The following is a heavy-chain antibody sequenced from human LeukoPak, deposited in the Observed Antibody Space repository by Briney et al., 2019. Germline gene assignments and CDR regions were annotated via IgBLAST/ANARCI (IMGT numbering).Heavy chain of an antibody. D-gene: IGHD2-8*01. CDR2: INPNSGGT. Sequence: ASVKVSCKASGYTFTGYYLHWVRQAPGQGLEWMGWINPNSGGTTYAQRFQGRVTMTRDTSVSTAYMELTSLTSDGTAVYYCARWGGVQFDSWGQGTLVTVSS. CDR3: ARWGGVQFDS. CDR1: GYTFTGYY. J-gene: IGHJ5*01. V-gene: IGHV1-2*02.